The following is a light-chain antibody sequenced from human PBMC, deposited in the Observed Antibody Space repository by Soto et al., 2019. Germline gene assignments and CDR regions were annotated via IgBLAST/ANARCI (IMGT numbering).Light chain of an antibody. Sequence: QSVLTQPPSVSGAPGQRVTISCTGSSSDIGANYDVHWYQQFPGTAPKLLIYGDNRRPSGVPDRFSVSRSGSSASLAIIGLQAEDEADYYCQSYDISLSGPWVFGGGTQLTVL. CDR2: GDN. J-gene: IGLJ7*01. V-gene: IGLV1-40*01. CDR1: SSDIGANYD. CDR3: QSYDISLSGPWV.